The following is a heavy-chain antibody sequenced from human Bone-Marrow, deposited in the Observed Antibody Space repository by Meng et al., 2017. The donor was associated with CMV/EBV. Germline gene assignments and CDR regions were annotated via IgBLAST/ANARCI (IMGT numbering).Heavy chain of an antibody. Sequence: GESLKISCAASGFTFSSYAMHWVRQAPGKGLEWVAVISYDGSNKYYADSVKGRFTISRDNSKNTLYLQMNSLRAEDTAVYYCATLGYCSSTSCSLYYYYGMDVWAQGTTATVSS. CDR1: GFTFSSYA. CDR2: ISYDGSNK. J-gene: IGHJ6*02. D-gene: IGHD2-2*01. CDR3: ATLGYCSSTSCSLYYYYGMDV. V-gene: IGHV3-30-3*01.